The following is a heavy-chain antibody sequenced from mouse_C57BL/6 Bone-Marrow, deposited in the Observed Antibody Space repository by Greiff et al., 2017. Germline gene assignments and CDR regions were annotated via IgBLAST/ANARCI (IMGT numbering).Heavy chain of an antibody. CDR1: GYSFTGYY. J-gene: IGHJ4*01. V-gene: IGHV1-42*01. CDR2: INPSTGGT. CDR3: ARDDYNWAMDY. D-gene: IGHD2-4*01. Sequence: EVKLLESGPELVKPGASVKISCKASGYSFTGYYMNWVKQSPEKSLEWIGEINPSTGGTTYNQKFKAKATLTVDKSSSTAYMQLKSLTSEDYAVDYCARDDYNWAMDYWGQGTSVTVSS.